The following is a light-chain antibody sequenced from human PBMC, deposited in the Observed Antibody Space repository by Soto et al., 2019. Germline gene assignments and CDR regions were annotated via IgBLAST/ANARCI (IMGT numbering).Light chain of an antibody. V-gene: IGKV3-11*01. J-gene: IGKJ3*01. CDR3: QQYNRWPFT. CDR1: QSVSSY. CDR2: DAS. Sequence: EIVLSQSPATLSLSPGERATLSCRASQSVSSYLAWYQQKPGQAPRLLIYDASNRATGIPARFSGSGSGTDFTLTISSLEPEDFAVYYCQQYNRWPFTFGPGTNVDIK.